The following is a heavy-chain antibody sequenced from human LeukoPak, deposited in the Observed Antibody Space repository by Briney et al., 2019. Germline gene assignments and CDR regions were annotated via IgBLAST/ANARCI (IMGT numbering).Heavy chain of an antibody. D-gene: IGHD3-3*01. J-gene: IGHJ4*02. CDR2: IYWDDDK. Sequence: GSGPTLVNPTQTLTLTCTFSGFSLSTSGVGVGWIRQPPGKALEWLALIYWDDDKRYSPSLKSRLTITKDTSKNRVVLTMTNLDPVDTATYYCAHFSTIFGVLTDAVDYWGQGTLVTVSS. CDR3: AHFSTIFGVLTDAVDY. V-gene: IGHV2-5*02. CDR1: GFSLSTSGVG.